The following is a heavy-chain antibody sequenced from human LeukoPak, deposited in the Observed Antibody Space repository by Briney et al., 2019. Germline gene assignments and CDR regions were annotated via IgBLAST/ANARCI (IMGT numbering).Heavy chain of an antibody. CDR3: ARDSGYCGGDCFSFDY. CDR2: INHGGST. Sequence: ASETLSLTCAVYGGSFSGFQWSWIRQPPGKGLEWIGEINHGGSTNYKSSLKGRVTISVDTSKNQFSLKLSSVTAADTAVYYCARDSGYCGGDCFSFDYWGQGNVVAVSS. CDR1: GGSFSGFQ. V-gene: IGHV4-34*01. D-gene: IGHD2-21*02. J-gene: IGHJ4*02.